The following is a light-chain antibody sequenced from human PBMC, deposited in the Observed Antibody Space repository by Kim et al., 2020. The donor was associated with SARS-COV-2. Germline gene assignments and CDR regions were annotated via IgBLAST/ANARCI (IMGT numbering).Light chain of an antibody. CDR2: DVT. CDR1: SSDVGGYNY. CDR3: SSYTSSSPYV. J-gene: IGLJ1*01. Sequence: QSPLTQPASVSGSPGQSITISCTGTSSDVGGYNYVSWYQLHPGKAPKLMIYDVTERPSGISNRFSGSKSGNTASLTIFGLQPDDEADYYCSSYTSSSPYVFGTGTKVTVL. V-gene: IGLV2-14*03.